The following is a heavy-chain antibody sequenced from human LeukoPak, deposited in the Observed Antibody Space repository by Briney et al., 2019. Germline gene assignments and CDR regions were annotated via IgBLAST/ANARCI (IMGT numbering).Heavy chain of an antibody. D-gene: IGHD4-23*01. Sequence: SVKVSCKASGGTFSSYAISWVRQAPGQGLEWMGRIIPILGIANYAQKFQGRVTITADKSTSTAYMELSSLRSEDTAVYYCARGFWDDYGGIGAFDFWGQGTMVTVSS. CDR1: GGTFSSYA. V-gene: IGHV1-69*04. J-gene: IGHJ3*01. CDR2: IIPILGIA. CDR3: ARGFWDDYGGIGAFDF.